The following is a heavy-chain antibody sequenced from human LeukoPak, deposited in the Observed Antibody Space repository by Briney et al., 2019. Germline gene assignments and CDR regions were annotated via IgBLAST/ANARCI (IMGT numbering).Heavy chain of an antibody. Sequence: SVKVSCKASGGTFSSYAISWVRQAPGQGLEWMGGIIPIFGTANYAQKFQGRVTITTDESTSTAYMELSSLRSEDTAVYYCARGTYSGCDFDYWGQGTLVTVSS. V-gene: IGHV1-69*05. CDR1: GGTFSSYA. J-gene: IGHJ4*02. CDR2: IIPIFGTA. D-gene: IGHD5-12*01. CDR3: ARGTYSGCDFDY.